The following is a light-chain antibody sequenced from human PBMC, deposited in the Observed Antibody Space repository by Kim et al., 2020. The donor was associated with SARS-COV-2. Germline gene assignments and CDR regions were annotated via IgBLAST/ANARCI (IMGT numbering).Light chain of an antibody. J-gene: IGLJ3*02. Sequence: QSALTQPASVSGSPGQSITISCSGTSGDIGGYNFVSWYRQEPGKAPRLMIYEVSKRPSGVSNRFSGSKSGTTASLTISGLQAEDEADYFCSSYERSRSWVFGGGTQLTVL. CDR2: EVS. CDR3: SSYERSRSWV. V-gene: IGLV2-14*01. CDR1: SGDIGGYNF.